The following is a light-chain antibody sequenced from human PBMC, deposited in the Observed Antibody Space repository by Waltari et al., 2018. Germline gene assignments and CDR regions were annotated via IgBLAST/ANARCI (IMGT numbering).Light chain of an antibody. V-gene: IGKV1-5*03. CDR3: QQCNSYLLT. CDR1: QSIGSS. Sequence: DIQMTQSPSTLSASVVDRVTITCRASQSIGSSLTWYQQKPGKAPKVLIYEASSLESGVPSRFSGSGSGTEFTLTISSLQPDDFATYYCQQCNSYLLTFGGGTKVEIK. J-gene: IGKJ4*01. CDR2: EAS.